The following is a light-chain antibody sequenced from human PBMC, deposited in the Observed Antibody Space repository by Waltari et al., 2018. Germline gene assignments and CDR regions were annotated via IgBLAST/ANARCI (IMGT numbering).Light chain of an antibody. J-gene: IGLJ3*02. V-gene: IGLV2-23*02. CDR3: CSYAGNYIWV. Sequence: QSALTQPASVSGSPGQSVTISCTGASSDIGRYDIVSWYQQHPGNAPKLIICDVSKRPSGVSHRFSGSKSGDTASLTISGLQFEDEADYYCCSYAGNYIWVFGGGTRLTVL. CDR2: DVS. CDR1: SSDIGRYDI.